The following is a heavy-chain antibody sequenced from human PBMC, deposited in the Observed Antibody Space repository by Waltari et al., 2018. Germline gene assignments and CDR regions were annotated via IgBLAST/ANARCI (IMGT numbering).Heavy chain of an antibody. CDR1: GGSISSGYY. D-gene: IGHD6-19*01. Sequence: QVQLQESGPGLVKPSETLSLTCTVSGGSISSGYYWGWIRQPPGKGLEWIGSIYHSGSTYYNPSLKSRVTISVDTSKNQFSLKLSSVTAADTAVYYCARVAVAGIDYWGQGTLVTVSS. CDR3: ARVAVAGIDY. V-gene: IGHV4-38-2*02. J-gene: IGHJ4*02. CDR2: IYHSGST.